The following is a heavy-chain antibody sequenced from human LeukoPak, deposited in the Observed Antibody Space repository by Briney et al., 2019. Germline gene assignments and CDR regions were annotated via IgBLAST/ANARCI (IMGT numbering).Heavy chain of an antibody. J-gene: IGHJ4*02. Sequence: ASVKVSCKASGYTFTGYYMHWVRQAPGQGLEWMGIVNPSGGSTNYAQKFQGRITMTRDTSTSTVYMELSLRSEDTAVYYCARDGRYDSSGHTFDYWGQGTLVTVSS. CDR2: VNPSGGST. V-gene: IGHV1-46*01. CDR3: ARDGRYDSSGHTFDY. CDR1: GYTFTGYY. D-gene: IGHD3-22*01.